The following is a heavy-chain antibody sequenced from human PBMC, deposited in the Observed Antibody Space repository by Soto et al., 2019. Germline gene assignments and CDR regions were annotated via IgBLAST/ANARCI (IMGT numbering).Heavy chain of an antibody. CDR1: GFTFSRYA. CDR2: ISSSGDA. J-gene: IGHJ4*01. CDR3: AKEGENRTFDFDP. Sequence: EVQLLESGGGLVQPGGSLRLSCAASGFTFSRYAMSWVRQAPGKGLEWVSGISSSGDAYYADSVKGRFTISRDNSKNTLYLQMNSLRVEDTTIYYCAKEGENRTFDFDPWGQGILVTVSS. D-gene: IGHD2-21*01. V-gene: IGHV3-23*01.